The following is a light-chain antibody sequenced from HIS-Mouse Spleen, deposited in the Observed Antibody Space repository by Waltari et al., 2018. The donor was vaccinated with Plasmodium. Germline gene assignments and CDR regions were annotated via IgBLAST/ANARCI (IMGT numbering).Light chain of an antibody. CDR1: QAISSY. CDR3: QQYYSFPQT. Sequence: AIWMTQSPSLLSASTGDRVTISCRMSQAISSYLAWYQQKPGKAPELLIYAASTLQSGVPSRFGDSGSGTDFTLTISCLQSEDFATYCCQQYYSFPQTFGQGTKVEIK. CDR2: AAS. V-gene: IGKV1D-8*02. J-gene: IGKJ1*01.